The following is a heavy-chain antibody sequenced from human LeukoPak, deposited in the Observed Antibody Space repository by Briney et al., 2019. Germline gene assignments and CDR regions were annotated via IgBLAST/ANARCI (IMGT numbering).Heavy chain of an antibody. J-gene: IGHJ3*02. CDR3: ATWYTVTTLYDAFDI. Sequence: ASVKVSCKVSGYTLTELSMHWVRQAPGKGLEWMGGFDPEDGETIYAQKFQGRVTMTEDTSTDTAYMELSSLRSEDTAVYYCATWYTVTTLYDAFDIWGQGTMVTVSS. V-gene: IGHV1-24*01. D-gene: IGHD4-11*01. CDR1: GYTLTELS. CDR2: FDPEDGET.